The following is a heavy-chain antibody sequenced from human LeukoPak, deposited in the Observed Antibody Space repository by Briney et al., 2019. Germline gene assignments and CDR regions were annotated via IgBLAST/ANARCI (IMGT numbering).Heavy chain of an antibody. CDR1: GFNFGTYA. Sequence: GGSLRLSCAASGFNFGTYAMNWVRQAPGKGLEWVSSISGSAGSTYYADSVKGRFTISRDNSKNTLYLQMNSLRAEDTAVYYCAKEVSRVTTFYFDYWGQGTLVTVSS. J-gene: IGHJ4*02. V-gene: IGHV3-23*01. CDR3: AKEVSRVTTFYFDY. D-gene: IGHD4-17*01. CDR2: ISGSAGST.